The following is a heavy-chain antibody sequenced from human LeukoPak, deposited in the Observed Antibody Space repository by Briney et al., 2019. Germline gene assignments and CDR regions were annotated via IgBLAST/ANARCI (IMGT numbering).Heavy chain of an antibody. CDR2: MYYSGDT. V-gene: IGHV4-59*01. J-gene: IGHJ4*02. CDR1: GDSISKDS. Sequence: SETLSLTCTVSGDSISKDSWSWIRQAPGKGLDWIGDMYYSGDTNFDPSLKSRVSISVDPSTNRLSLKLSSVTAADTAVYYCARARLDSSGRFDYWGQGTLVTVSS. CDR3: ARARLDSSGRFDY. D-gene: IGHD3-22*01.